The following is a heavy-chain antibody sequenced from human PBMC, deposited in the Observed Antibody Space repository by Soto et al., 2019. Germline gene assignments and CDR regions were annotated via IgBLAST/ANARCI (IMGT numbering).Heavy chain of an antibody. CDR2: INPSGGST. D-gene: IGHD4-17*01. J-gene: IGHJ4*02. CDR1: GYTFTSYY. CDR3: ARDRTVTGSWGY. V-gene: IGHV1-46*01. Sequence: QVQLVQSGAEVKKPGASVKVSCKASGYTFTSYYMHWVRQAPGQGLEWMGIINPSGGSTSYAQKFQGRVTMTRDASTSTVYMELSSLRSEDTAVYYCARDRTVTGSWGYWGQGTLVTVSS.